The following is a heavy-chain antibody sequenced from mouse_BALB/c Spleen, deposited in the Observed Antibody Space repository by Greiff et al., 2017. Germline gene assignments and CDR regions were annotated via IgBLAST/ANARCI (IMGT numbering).Heavy chain of an antibody. V-gene: IGHV5-17*02. D-gene: IGHD2-1*01. J-gene: IGHJ3*01. CDR1: GFTFSSFG. CDR2: ISSGSSTI. CDR3: ARGGNSFAY. Sequence: EVMLVESGGGLVQPGGSRKLSCAASGFTFSSFGMHWVRQAPEKGLEWVADISSGSSTIYYPDTVKGRFTISRDNPKNTLFLQLTSVRSEDTAMYYCARGGNSFAYWGQGTLVTVSA.